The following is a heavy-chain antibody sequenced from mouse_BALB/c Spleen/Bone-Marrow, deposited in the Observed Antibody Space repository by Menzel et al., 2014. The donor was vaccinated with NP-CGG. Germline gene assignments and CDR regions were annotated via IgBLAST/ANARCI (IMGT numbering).Heavy chain of an antibody. CDR3: SRGVLAYFDY. D-gene: IGHD2-14*01. Sequence: VQLQQSGPELVKPGASVKVSCKASGYAFTNYNMNWVKQSHGKSLEWIGYIDPYSGGTNYNQKFRGKATLTVDKSSSTAYMHLNSLTSEDSAVYYCSRGVLAYFDYWGQGTILTVSS. V-gene: IGHV1S135*01. J-gene: IGHJ2*01. CDR1: GYAFTNYN. CDR2: IDPYSGGT.